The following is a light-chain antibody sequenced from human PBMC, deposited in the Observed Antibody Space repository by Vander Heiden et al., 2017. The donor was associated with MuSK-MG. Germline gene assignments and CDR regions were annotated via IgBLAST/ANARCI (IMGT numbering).Light chain of an antibody. J-gene: IGKJ4*01. CDR3: QQLKRYPLT. Sequence: DIQLTQSPSFLSASVGDRVTITCRASQGISSYLAWYQQKPGKAPKLLIYAEATLQSGVPSRCSGSGSGTEFTLTISSLQPEDFATYYCQQLKRYPLTFGGGTKVEIK. V-gene: IGKV1-9*01. CDR1: QGISSY. CDR2: AEA.